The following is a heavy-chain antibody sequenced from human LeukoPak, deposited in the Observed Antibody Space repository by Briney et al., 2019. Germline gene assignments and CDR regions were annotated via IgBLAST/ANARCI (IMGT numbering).Heavy chain of an antibody. Sequence: PSETLSLTCTVSGYSISSGYYWGWIRQPPGKGLEWIGSIYHSGSTYYNPSLKSRVTISVDTSKNQFSLKLSSVTAADTAVYYCARGAVAGTGTFDYWGQGTLVTVSS. CDR3: ARGAVAGTGTFDY. CDR2: IYHSGST. D-gene: IGHD6-19*01. V-gene: IGHV4-38-2*02. J-gene: IGHJ4*02. CDR1: GYSISSGYY.